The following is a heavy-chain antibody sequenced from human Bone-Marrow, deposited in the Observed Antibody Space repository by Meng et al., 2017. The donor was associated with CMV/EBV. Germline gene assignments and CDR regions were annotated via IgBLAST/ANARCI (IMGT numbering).Heavy chain of an antibody. CDR3: ARGVGESLGWEMGY. J-gene: IGHJ4*02. Sequence: EVQSVESGGGLVQPGGSLRLSCAASGLTFSRHWMHWVRQGPGKGLVWVSRINSDGSTTSYADSVKGRFTISRDNAKNTLYLQMNGLRAEDTAVYYCARGVGESLGWEMGYWGQGTLVTVSS. CDR2: INSDGSTT. CDR1: GLTFSRHW. D-gene: IGHD1-26*01. V-gene: IGHV3-74*02.